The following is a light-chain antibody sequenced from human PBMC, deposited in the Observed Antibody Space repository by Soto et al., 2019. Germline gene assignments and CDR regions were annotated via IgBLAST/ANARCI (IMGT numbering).Light chain of an antibody. J-gene: IGKJ5*01. CDR3: QQRSNWHPLT. CDR2: DAS. Sequence: EIVLTQSPATLSLSPGERCTLSCMASQSVSSYLAWYQQKPGQAPRLLIYDASNRAAGIPARFSGSGSGTDFTLTISSLEPEDFAVYYCQQRSNWHPLTFGQGTRLEIK. CDR1: QSVSSY. V-gene: IGKV3-11*01.